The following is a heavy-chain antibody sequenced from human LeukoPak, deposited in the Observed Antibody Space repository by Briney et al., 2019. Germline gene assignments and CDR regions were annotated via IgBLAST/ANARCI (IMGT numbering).Heavy chain of an antibody. D-gene: IGHD6-13*01. CDR1: GFTVSSNY. CDR2: IYSGGST. Sequence: PGGSLRLSCAASGFTVSSNYMSWVRQAPGKGLEWVSVIYSGGSTYYADSVRGRFTISRDNSKNTLYLQMNSLRAEDTAVYYCARDGEQLSYYYYYMDVWGKGTTVTVSS. V-gene: IGHV3-66*02. CDR3: ARDGEQLSYYYYYMDV. J-gene: IGHJ6*03.